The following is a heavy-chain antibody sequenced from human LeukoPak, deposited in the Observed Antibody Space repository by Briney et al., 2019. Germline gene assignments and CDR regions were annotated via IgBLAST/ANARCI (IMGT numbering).Heavy chain of an antibody. CDR1: GDSISSQY. CDR2: IDSSGKT. CDR3: ARGVGSSSSNWFDP. Sequence: SETLSLTCTVSGDSISSQYWSWIRQSPGKGLEWIGRIDSSGKTNYNPSLKSRVTISIDKPKGQFSLKVNSVTAADTAVYYCARGVGSSSSNWFDPWGQGALVTVSS. V-gene: IGHV4-4*07. D-gene: IGHD6-13*01. J-gene: IGHJ5*02.